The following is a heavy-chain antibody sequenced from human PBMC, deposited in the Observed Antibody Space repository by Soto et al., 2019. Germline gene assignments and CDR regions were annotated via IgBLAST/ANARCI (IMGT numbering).Heavy chain of an antibody. J-gene: IGHJ4*02. D-gene: IGHD3-10*01. CDR2: ISSSGSTI. Sequence: PGGSLRLSCAASGFTFSDYYMSWIRQAPGKGLEWVSYISSSGSTIYYADSVKGRFTISRDNAKNSLYLQMNSLRAEDTAVYYCARGQGGPPGDMVRGVIPPLPVNHFDYWGQGTLVTVSS. CDR1: GFTFSDYY. V-gene: IGHV3-11*01. CDR3: ARGQGGPPGDMVRGVIPPLPVNHFDY.